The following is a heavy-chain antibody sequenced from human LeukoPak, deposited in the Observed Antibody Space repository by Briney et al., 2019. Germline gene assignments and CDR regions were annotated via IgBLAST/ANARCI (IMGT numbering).Heavy chain of an antibody. V-gene: IGHV3-21*01. J-gene: IGHJ4*02. CDR1: GFTFSSYS. CDR3: ARHTRYCSGGSCYSDINFDY. CDR2: ISSSSSYI. D-gene: IGHD2-15*01. Sequence: GGSLRLSCAASGFTFSSYSMNWVRQAPGKGLEWVSSISSSSSYIYYADSVKGRFTISRDNAKNSLYLQMNSLRAEDTAVYYCARHTRYCSGGSCYSDINFDYWGQGTLVTVSS.